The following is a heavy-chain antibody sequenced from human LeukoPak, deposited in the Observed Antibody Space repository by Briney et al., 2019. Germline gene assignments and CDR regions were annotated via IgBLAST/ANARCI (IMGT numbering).Heavy chain of an antibody. J-gene: IGHJ4*02. CDR3: SRGEIFWSGYLLEY. CDR2: IYSGDNT. CDR1: GFTVSSNY. V-gene: IGHV3-66*01. D-gene: IGHD3-3*01. Sequence: GGSLRLSCAASGFTVSSNYMSWVRQAPGKRLEWVSLIYSGDNTYYADSVKGRFTISRDNSKNTLYLQMNSLTTEDTAVYYCSRGEIFWSGYLLEYWGQGTLVSVSS.